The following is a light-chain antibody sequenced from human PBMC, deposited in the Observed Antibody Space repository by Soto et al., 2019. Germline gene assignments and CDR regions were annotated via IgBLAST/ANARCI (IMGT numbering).Light chain of an antibody. CDR2: GAS. Sequence: ETVMTQSPATLSVSPGEGATLSCRASQSVSSNLVWYQHKPGHAPRLLIYGASTRATDIPARFSGSGSGTEFTLTISSLQSEDYAVYYCQQYNNLPRTFGGGTKVEIK. J-gene: IGKJ4*01. V-gene: IGKV3-15*01. CDR1: QSVSSN. CDR3: QQYNNLPRT.